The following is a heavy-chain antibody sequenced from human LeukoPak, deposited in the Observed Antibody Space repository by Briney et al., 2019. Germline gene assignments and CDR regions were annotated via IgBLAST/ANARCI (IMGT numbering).Heavy chain of an antibody. V-gene: IGHV3-9*01. CDR3: AKVGPYGDEHFDS. CDR1: GFTFDDYA. D-gene: IGHD4-17*01. CDR2: ISWNSGSI. Sequence: SLRLSCAASGFTFDDYAMHWVRQAPGKGLEWVSGISWNSGSIGYADSVKGRFTISRDNAKNSLYLQMSSLRAEDTALYYCAKVGPYGDEHFDSWGQGTLVTVSS. J-gene: IGHJ4*02.